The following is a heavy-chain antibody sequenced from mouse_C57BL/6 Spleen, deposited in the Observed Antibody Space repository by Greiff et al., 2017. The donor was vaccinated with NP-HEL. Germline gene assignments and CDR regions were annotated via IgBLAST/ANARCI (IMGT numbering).Heavy chain of an antibody. CDR3: ARWSAQGTLDAMDY. V-gene: IGHV1-69*01. J-gene: IGHJ4*01. Sequence: QVQLQQPGAELVMPGASVKLSCKASGYTFTSYWMHWVKQRPGQGLEWIGEIDPSDSYTNYNQKFKGKSTLTVDKSSSTAYMQLSSLTSEDSAVYYWARWSAQGTLDAMDYLGQGTSVTVSS. CDR2: IDPSDSYT. CDR1: GYTFTSYW. D-gene: IGHD3-2*02.